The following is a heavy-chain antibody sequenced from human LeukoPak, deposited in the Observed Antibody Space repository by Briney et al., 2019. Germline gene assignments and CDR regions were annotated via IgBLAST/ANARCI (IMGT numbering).Heavy chain of an antibody. J-gene: IGHJ4*02. CDR1: GYSISSGYY. Sequence: SETLSLTCTVSGYSISSGYYWGWIRQPPGKGLEWIGSIYHSGSTYYNPSLKSRVTISVDTSKNQFSLKLSSVTAADTAVYYCARSGSGDSTFDYWGQGTLVTVSS. CDR2: IYHSGST. CDR3: ARSGSGDSTFDY. V-gene: IGHV4-38-2*02. D-gene: IGHD4-17*01.